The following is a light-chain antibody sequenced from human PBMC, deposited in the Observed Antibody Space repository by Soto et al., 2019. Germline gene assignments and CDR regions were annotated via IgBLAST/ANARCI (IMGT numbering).Light chain of an antibody. CDR1: QSISSY. Sequence: DIQVTQSPSSLSAPLGDRGTIPCRASQSISSYLNWYQQKPGKAPKLLIYAASSLQSGVPSRFSGRGSGTDFTLTISSLQPEDFATYYCQQSYSTPWTFGQGTKVDIK. CDR2: AAS. V-gene: IGKV1-39*01. J-gene: IGKJ1*01. CDR3: QQSYSTPWT.